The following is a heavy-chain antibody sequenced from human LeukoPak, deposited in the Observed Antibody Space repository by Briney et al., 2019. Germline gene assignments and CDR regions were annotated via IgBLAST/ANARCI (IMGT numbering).Heavy chain of an antibody. V-gene: IGHV1-69*02. CDR1: GGTFSSYT. CDR2: IIPILGIA. CDR3: AARPQSSSWGGY. Sequence: GSSVKVSCNASGGTFSSYTISWVRQAPGQGLEWMGRIIPILGIANYAQKFQGRVTITADKSTSTAYMELSRLRSEDTAVYYCAARPQSSSWGGYWGQGTLVTVSS. D-gene: IGHD6-13*01. J-gene: IGHJ4*02.